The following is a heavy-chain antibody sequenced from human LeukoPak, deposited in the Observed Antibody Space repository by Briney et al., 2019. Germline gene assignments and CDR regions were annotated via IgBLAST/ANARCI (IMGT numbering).Heavy chain of an antibody. Sequence: GGSLRLSCAASGFTFSSSAMSWVRQAPGKGLEWVSAIRNNGGYTYYADSVQGRFTISRDNSKSTLCLQMNSLRAEDTAVYYCAKQLGYCSDGSCYYPYWGQGTLVTVSS. J-gene: IGHJ4*02. CDR1: GFTFSSSA. CDR2: IRNNGGYT. D-gene: IGHD2-15*01. V-gene: IGHV3-23*01. CDR3: AKQLGYCSDGSCYYPY.